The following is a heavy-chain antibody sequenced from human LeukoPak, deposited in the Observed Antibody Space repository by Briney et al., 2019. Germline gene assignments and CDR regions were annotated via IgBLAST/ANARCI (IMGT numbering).Heavy chain of an antibody. J-gene: IGHJ4*02. Sequence: GRSLRLTRAASGFTLSDYAMHWVRQAPGKGLEWVAAIWYDGSTKYYADSVRGRFTVSRDTSESTLFLDMNSLRAEDTAVYYCARRGSDGSCFDYWGQGTLVTVSS. D-gene: IGHD1-26*01. V-gene: IGHV3-33*01. CDR2: IWYDGSTK. CDR3: ARRGSDGSCFDY. CDR1: GFTLSDYA.